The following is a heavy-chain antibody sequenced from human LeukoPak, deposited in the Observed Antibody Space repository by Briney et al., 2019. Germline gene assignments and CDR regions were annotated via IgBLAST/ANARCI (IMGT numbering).Heavy chain of an antibody. CDR1: GGSISSSSYY. D-gene: IGHD2-8*01. CDR2: IYYSGST. Sequence: SETLSLTCTVSGGSISSSSYYWGWIRQPPGKGLEWIGSIYYSGSTYYNPSLKSRVTISVDTSKNQFSLKLSSVTAADTAVYYCARGDNGSPNWFDPWGQGTLVTVSS. CDR3: ARGDNGSPNWFDP. V-gene: IGHV4-39*07. J-gene: IGHJ5*02.